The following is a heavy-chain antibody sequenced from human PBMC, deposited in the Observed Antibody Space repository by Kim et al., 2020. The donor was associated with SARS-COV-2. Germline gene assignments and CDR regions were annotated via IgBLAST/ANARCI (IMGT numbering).Heavy chain of an antibody. D-gene: IGHD3-3*01. CDR2: IYYSGST. CDR3: ARGQGITIFGVVIIGAFDI. J-gene: IGHJ3*02. CDR1: GGSISSGGYY. V-gene: IGHV4-31*03. Sequence: SETLSLTCTVSGGSISSGGYYWSWIRQHPGKGLEWIGYIYYSGSTYYNPSLKSRVTISVDTSKNQFSLKLSSVTAADTAVYYCARGQGITIFGVVIIGAFDIWGQGTMVTVSS.